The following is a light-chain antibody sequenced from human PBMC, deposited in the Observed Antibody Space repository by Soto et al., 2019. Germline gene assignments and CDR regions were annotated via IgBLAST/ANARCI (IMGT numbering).Light chain of an antibody. CDR2: GAS. CDR1: QSVSSSC. Sequence: EIVLTQSPGTLSLSPGERATFSCRASQSVSSSCIAWYQQKRGQAPRRLIYGASIRATGIPDRFSGSGSGTDFTLTISSLQPEDFATYYCQQSYSNPRTFGQGTKVDIK. V-gene: IGKV3-20*01. CDR3: QQSYSNPRT. J-gene: IGKJ1*01.